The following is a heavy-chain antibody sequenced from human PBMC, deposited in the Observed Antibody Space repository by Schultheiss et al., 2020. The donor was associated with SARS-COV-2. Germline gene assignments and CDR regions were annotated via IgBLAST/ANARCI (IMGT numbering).Heavy chain of an antibody. D-gene: IGHD1-26*01. Sequence: GESLKISCAASGFTFSDYYMSWIRQAPGKGLEWVSYISSSGSTIYYADSVKGRFTISRDNAKNSLYLQMNSLRAEDTAVYYCARENLGEWELLQEGSGFDYWGQGTLVTVSS. CDR1: GFTFSDYY. CDR3: ARENLGEWELLQEGSGFDY. V-gene: IGHV3-11*01. J-gene: IGHJ4*02. CDR2: ISSSGSTI.